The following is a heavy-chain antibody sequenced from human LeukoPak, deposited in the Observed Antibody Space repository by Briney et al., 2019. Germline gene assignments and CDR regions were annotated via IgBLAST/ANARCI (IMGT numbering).Heavy chain of an antibody. CDR2: ISASGSNI. J-gene: IGHJ4*02. CDR3: VRVKGTYFDF. V-gene: IGHV3-48*01. D-gene: IGHD1-1*01. CDR1: GFPFSSYS. Sequence: PGGSLRVSCAASGFPFSSYSMNWVGQAPGKGLEWVSYISASGSNIYYLDSVKGRFTVSRANATNSLFLQLIRPRAEDTAVYYCVRVKGTYFDFWGQGTLVTVSS.